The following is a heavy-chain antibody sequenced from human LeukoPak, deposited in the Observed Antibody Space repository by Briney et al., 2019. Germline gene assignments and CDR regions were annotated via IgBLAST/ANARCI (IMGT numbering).Heavy chain of an antibody. D-gene: IGHD3-16*01. CDR1: GGSISSYY. CDR3: ATTTTPGRFMITFGGGDAFDI. J-gene: IGHJ3*02. Sequence: SETLSLTCTVSGGSISSYYWSWIRQPPGKGLEWIGYIYYSGSTNYNPSLKSRVTISVDTSKNQFSLKLSSVTAADTAMYYCATTTTPGRFMITFGGGDAFDIWGQGTMVTVSS. CDR2: IYYSGST. V-gene: IGHV4-59*01.